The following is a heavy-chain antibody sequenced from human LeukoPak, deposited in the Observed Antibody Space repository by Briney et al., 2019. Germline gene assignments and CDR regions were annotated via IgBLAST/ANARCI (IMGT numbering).Heavy chain of an antibody. D-gene: IGHD5-18*01. Sequence: GGSLRLSCAASGFTFSSYSMNWVRQAPGKGLEWVSYISSSSSTIYYADSVKGRFTISRDNAKNSLYLQMNSLRAEDTAVYYCARVVIQLHDYWGQGTLVTVSS. CDR1: GFTFSSYS. J-gene: IGHJ4*02. CDR2: ISSSSSTI. V-gene: IGHV3-48*04. CDR3: ARVVIQLHDY.